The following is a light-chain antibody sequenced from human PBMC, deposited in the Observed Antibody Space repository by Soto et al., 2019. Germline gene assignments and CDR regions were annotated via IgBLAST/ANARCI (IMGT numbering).Light chain of an antibody. V-gene: IGKV1-9*01. CDR2: DAS. Sequence: DIQLTQSPSFLSASVGDRVTITCRASQSISSYLAWYQQKPGKAPKLLIYDASTLQSGVPSRFSGSGSGTEFTLTISCLQPEDFATYYCQQLNSYLLTFGGGTKVEIK. J-gene: IGKJ4*01. CDR1: QSISSY. CDR3: QQLNSYLLT.